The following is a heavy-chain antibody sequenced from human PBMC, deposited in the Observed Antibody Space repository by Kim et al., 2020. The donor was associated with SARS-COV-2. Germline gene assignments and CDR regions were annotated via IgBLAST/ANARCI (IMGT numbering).Heavy chain of an antibody. CDR3: ARDIVATIGPSYYYYYGMDV. CDR1: GYTFTSYY. Sequence: ASVKVSCKASGYTFTSYYMHWVRQAPGQGLEWMGIINPSGGSTSYAQKFQGRVTMTRDTSTSTVYMELSSLRSEDTAVYYCARDIVATIGPSYYYYYGMDVWGQGTTVTVSS. J-gene: IGHJ6*02. CDR2: INPSGGST. V-gene: IGHV1-46*01. D-gene: IGHD5-12*01.